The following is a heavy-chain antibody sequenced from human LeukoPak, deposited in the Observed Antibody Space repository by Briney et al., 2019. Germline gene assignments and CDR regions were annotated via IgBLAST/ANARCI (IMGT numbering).Heavy chain of an antibody. CDR3: AKDKIDDFWSGLLDY. D-gene: IGHD3-3*01. J-gene: IGHJ4*02. CDR2: IKEDGSEK. V-gene: IGHV3-7*03. Sequence: GGSLRLSCAASGFTFSSYWMSWVRQAPGKGLAWVANIKEDGSEKYYVDSVKGRFTISRDNAKNSLYLQMNSLRAEDTAVYYCAKDKIDDFWSGLLDYWGQGTLVTVSS. CDR1: GFTFSSYW.